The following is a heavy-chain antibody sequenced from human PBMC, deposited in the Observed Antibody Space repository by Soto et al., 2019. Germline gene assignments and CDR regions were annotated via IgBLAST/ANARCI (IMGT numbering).Heavy chain of an antibody. CDR2: ISAYNGNT. Sequence: ASVKVSCKASGYTFTSYGVSWVRQAPGQGLEWMGWISAYNGNTNYAQKLQGRVTMTTDTSTSTAYMELRSLRAEDTAVYYCARAPGYSSDWPNAFDFWGQGTMVTVSS. CDR3: ARAPGYSSDWPNAFDF. V-gene: IGHV1-18*01. CDR1: GYTFTSYG. D-gene: IGHD6-19*01. J-gene: IGHJ3*01.